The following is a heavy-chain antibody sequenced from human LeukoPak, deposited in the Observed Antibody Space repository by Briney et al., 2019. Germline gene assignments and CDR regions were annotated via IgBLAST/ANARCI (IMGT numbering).Heavy chain of an antibody. J-gene: IGHJ6*02. CDR2: IYSGGST. CDR3: ARDLRYYPYYYYGMDV. D-gene: IGHD3-9*01. V-gene: IGHV3-66*02. Sequence: GGSLRLSCAASGFTFSNYAMSWVRQAPGKGLEWVSVIYSGGSTYYADSVKGRFTISRDNSKNTLYLQMNSLRAEDTAVYYCARDLRYYPYYYYGMDVWGQGTTVTVSS. CDR1: GFTFSNYA.